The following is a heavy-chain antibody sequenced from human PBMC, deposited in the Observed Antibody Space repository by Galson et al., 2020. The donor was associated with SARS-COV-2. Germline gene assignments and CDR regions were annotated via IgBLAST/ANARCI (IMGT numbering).Heavy chain of an antibody. CDR2: INAGNLNR. D-gene: IGHD3-10*01. Sequence: ASVKVSCKASGYTFTPYDIHWVRQAPGPRLEWMGWINAGNLNRKYSQKFQGRVTFTKDTSASTAYMELSSLRSEDTAVYYCARSLVGGGSGSYYQLDYWGQGAPVSVSS. CDR1: GYTFTPYD. J-gene: IGHJ4*02. CDR3: ARSLVGGGSGSYYQLDY. V-gene: IGHV1-3*01.